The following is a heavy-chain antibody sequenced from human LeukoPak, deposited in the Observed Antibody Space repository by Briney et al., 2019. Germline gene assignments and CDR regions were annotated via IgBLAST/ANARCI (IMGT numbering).Heavy chain of an antibody. Sequence: PGRSLRLYCAASGFTFSSYGMHWVRQAPGKGLEWVAVISDDGSDKYYADSVKGRFTISRDNSKNTLYLQMNSLRAEDTAVYYCARDSANGLIFGVVTYYFDYWGQGTLATVSS. CDR1: GFTFSSYG. D-gene: IGHD3-3*01. J-gene: IGHJ4*02. V-gene: IGHV3-30*03. CDR2: ISDDGSDK. CDR3: ARDSANGLIFGVVTYYFDY.